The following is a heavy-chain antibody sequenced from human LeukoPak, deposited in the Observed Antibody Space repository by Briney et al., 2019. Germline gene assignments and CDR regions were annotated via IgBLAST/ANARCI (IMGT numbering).Heavy chain of an antibody. CDR2: IKHDGSEQ. Sequence: GGSLRLSCVASGFPFSNYWMSWVRQAPGKGLAWVANIKHDGSEQSYVDSVKGRFTISRDNAKNSSYLQMSSLRVEDTAVYYCAGSCTAVTDTLDPWGQRTLVSVSS. CDR3: AGSCTAVTDTLDP. CDR1: GFPFSNYW. J-gene: IGHJ5*02. V-gene: IGHV3-7*01. D-gene: IGHD6-19*01.